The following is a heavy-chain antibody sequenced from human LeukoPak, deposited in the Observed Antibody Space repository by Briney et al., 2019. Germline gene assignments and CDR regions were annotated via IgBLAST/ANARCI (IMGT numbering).Heavy chain of an antibody. Sequence: GGSLRLSCAASGFTFSSYSMNWVRQAPGKGLEWVSSISSSSSYIYYADSVKGRFTISRDNSKNTLYLQMNSLRAEDTAVYYCAKDPDDIVVVPAAPDYWGQGTLVTVSS. CDR1: GFTFSSYS. V-gene: IGHV3-21*04. CDR3: AKDPDDIVVVPAAPDY. J-gene: IGHJ4*02. CDR2: ISSSSSYI. D-gene: IGHD2-2*01.